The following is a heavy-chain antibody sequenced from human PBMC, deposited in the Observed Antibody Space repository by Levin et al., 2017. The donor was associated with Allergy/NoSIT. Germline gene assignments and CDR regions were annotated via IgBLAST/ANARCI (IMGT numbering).Heavy chain of an antibody. CDR2: INWNGDSK. D-gene: IGHD2-21*01. CDR3: ARDQGDAAFDV. J-gene: IGHJ3*01. V-gene: IGHV3-20*04. CDR1: GFTFDEYG. Sequence: GGSLRLSCAASGFTFDEYGFSWVRQAPGKGLEWVSGINWNGDSKGYLDSLKGRFTISRDNDKNSLYLQLNTLRAEATALYYCARDQGDAAFDVWGQGTMVIVSS.